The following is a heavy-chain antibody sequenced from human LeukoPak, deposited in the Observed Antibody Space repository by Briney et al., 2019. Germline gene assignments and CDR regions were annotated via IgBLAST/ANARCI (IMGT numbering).Heavy chain of an antibody. D-gene: IGHD3-10*01. CDR3: AKKVAGILDAFDI. CDR1: GFTFSSYA. Sequence: GGSLRLSCAASGFTFSSYAMHWVRQAPGKGLEWVAVISYDGSNKYYADSVKGRFTISRDNSNNTLYLQMNSLRAEDTAVYYCAKKVAGILDAFDIWGQGTMVTVSS. V-gene: IGHV3-30-3*02. J-gene: IGHJ3*02. CDR2: ISYDGSNK.